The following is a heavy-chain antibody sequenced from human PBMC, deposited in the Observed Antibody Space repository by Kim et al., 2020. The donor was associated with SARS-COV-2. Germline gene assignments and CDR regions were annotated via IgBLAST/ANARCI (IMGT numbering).Heavy chain of an antibody. V-gene: IGHV1-18*01. D-gene: IGHD3-10*01. J-gene: IGHJ5*02. CDR3: ARGSMADPNWFDP. Sequence: YAQKLQGRVTMTTDTSTSTAYMELRSLRSDDTAVYYCARGSMADPNWFDPWGQGTLVTVSS.